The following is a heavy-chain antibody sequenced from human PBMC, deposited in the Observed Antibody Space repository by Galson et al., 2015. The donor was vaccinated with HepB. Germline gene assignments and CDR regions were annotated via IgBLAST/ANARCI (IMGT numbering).Heavy chain of an antibody. CDR3: ARDSDLYGPGRNYYYGMDV. CDR2: IWYDGSNK. V-gene: IGHV3-33*08. Sequence: SLRLSCAASGFTFSSYGMHWVRQAPGKGLEWVAVIWYDGSNKYYTDSVKGRFTISRDNSKNTLYLQMNSLRAEDTAVYYCARDSDLYGPGRNYYYGMDVWGQGTTVTVSS. J-gene: IGHJ6*02. D-gene: IGHD1-14*01. CDR1: GFTFSSYG.